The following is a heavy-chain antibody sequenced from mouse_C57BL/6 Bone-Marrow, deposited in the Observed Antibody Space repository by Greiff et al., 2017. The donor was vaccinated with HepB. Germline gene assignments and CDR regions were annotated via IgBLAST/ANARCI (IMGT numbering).Heavy chain of an antibody. V-gene: IGHV1-53*01. Sequence: QVQLKQSGTELVKPGASVKLSCKASGYTFTSYWMHWVKQRPGQGLEWIGNINPGNGGTNYNEKFKSKATLTVDKSSSTVYMQLSSLTSEDSAVYYCAREGCRPGFDYWGQGTMVTVSA. CDR3: AREGCRPGFDY. J-gene: IGHJ3*01. CDR1: GYTFTSYW. CDR2: INPGNGGT.